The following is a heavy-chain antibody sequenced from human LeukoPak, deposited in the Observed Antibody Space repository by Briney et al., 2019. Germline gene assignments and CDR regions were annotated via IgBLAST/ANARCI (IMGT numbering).Heavy chain of an antibody. V-gene: IGHV4-59*12. CDR3: ARVGVRGVITSFDY. CDR2: IHHSGST. J-gene: IGHJ4*02. D-gene: IGHD3-10*01. CDR1: GGSISSFY. Sequence: KSSETLSLTCTVSGGSISSFYWSWIRQPPGKGLEWIAEIHHSGSTNCNPSLKSRVTISVDKSKNQFSLQLSSVTAADTAVYYCARVGVRGVITSFDYWGQGTLVTVSS.